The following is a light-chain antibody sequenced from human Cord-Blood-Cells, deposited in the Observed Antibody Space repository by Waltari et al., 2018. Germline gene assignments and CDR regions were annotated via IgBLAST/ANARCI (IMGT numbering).Light chain of an antibody. Sequence: DIVMTQSPDSLAVSLGERATINCKSSQSVLYSSNNKNYLAWYQQKPGQPPKLLIYWASTRESGVPDRFSGSGSRTDFTLTISSLQAEDVAVYYCQQYYSTPVTFGQGTKVEIK. J-gene: IGKJ1*01. CDR3: QQYYSTPVT. CDR1: QSVLYSSNNKNY. V-gene: IGKV4-1*01. CDR2: WAS.